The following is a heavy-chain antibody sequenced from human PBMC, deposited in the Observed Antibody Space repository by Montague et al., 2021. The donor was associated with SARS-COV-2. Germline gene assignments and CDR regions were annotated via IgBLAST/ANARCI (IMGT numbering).Heavy chain of an antibody. Sequence: SETLSLTYAVHGGSFSTYSWNWIRQPPGKVLEWIGEIHHGGSTNYNPSLKSRVTISADTSKNQFSLKLTSVAAADTAVYYCARLGDGVVPSPILGVGPYYSYYYMDVWGKGTTVTVSS. CDR2: IHHGGST. V-gene: IGHV4-34*01. CDR3: ARLGDGVVPSPILGVGPYYSYYYMDV. J-gene: IGHJ6*03. CDR1: GGSFSTYS. D-gene: IGHD3-10*01.